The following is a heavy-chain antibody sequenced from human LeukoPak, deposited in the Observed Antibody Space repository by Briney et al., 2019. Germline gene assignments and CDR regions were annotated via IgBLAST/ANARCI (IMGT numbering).Heavy chain of an antibody. CDR2: ISSNGGST. V-gene: IGHV3-64*01. Sequence: PGGSLRLSCAASGFTFSSYAMHWVRQAPGKGLEYVSAISSNGGSTYYANSVKGRLTISRDNSKNTLYLQMGSLRAEDMAVYYCARDSGSYGYFDYWGQGTLVTVSS. J-gene: IGHJ4*02. CDR3: ARDSGSYGYFDY. D-gene: IGHD1-26*01. CDR1: GFTFSSYA.